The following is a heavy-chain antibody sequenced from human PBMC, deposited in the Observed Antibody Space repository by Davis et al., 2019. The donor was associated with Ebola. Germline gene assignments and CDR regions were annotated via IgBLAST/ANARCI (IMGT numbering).Heavy chain of an antibody. J-gene: IGHJ4*02. CDR1: GFTVSINY. V-gene: IGHV3-23*01. CDR3: ARESTVTLGFDY. D-gene: IGHD3-16*01. CDR2: ISASDGRT. Sequence: PGGSLRLSCAASGFTVSINYMSWVRQAPGKGLEWVSLISASDGRTYYADSVKGRFTISRDNSKNTLYLQMNSLRVEDTAAYYCARESTVTLGFDYWGQGTLVTVSS.